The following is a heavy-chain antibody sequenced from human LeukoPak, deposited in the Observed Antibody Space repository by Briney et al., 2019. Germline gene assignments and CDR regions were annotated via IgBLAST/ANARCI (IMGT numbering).Heavy chain of an antibody. Sequence: GRSLRLSCAASGFSFDDYAMHWVRQAPGKGLEWVSGISWNSVFIDYADSVKGRFTISRDNAKNSLYLQMNSLRAEDTALYYCAKGEDYDILTGYAPIDYWGQGTLVTVSS. J-gene: IGHJ4*02. CDR2: ISWNSVFI. CDR3: AKGEDYDILTGYAPIDY. D-gene: IGHD3-9*01. CDR1: GFSFDDYA. V-gene: IGHV3-9*01.